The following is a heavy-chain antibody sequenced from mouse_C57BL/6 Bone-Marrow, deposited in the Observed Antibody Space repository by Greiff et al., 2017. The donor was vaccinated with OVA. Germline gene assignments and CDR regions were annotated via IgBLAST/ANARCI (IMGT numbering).Heavy chain of an antibody. CDR2: IYPGDGDI. V-gene: IGHV1-80*01. CDR3: ARGAY. CDR1: GYAFSNYW. J-gene: IGHJ2*01. Sequence: VLLVESGAELVKPGASVKISCKASGYAFSNYWMNWVKQRPGKGLEWIGQIYPGDGDINYNGKFKGKATLTADKTSSTAYMQFRSLTSEDSAVYFCARGAYWGQGNTLTVSS.